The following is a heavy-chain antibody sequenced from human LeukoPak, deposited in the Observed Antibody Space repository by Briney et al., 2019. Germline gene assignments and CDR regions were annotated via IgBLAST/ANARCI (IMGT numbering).Heavy chain of an antibody. D-gene: IGHD3-9*01. CDR3: ASSAGYDILTAYLLDY. V-gene: IGHV1-46*01. J-gene: IGHJ4*02. Sequence: ASVKVSCKASGYTFTSYYMHWVRQAPGQGLEWMGIINPSGGSTSYAQKFQGRVTMTRDTSTSTAYMELRSLRSDDTAVYYCASSAGYDILTAYLLDYWGQGTLVTVSS. CDR1: GYTFTSYY. CDR2: INPSGGST.